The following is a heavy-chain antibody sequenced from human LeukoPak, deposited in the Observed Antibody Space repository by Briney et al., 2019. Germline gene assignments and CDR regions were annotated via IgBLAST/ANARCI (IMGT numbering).Heavy chain of an antibody. CDR2: INYSGST. CDR1: GGSISSGGYR. D-gene: IGHD2-21*01. CDR3: AREMDAHPRIVV. Sequence: SQTLSLTCAVSGGSISSGGYRWTWIRQYPGKGLEWIGYINYSGSTYYNPSLKSRVIISVDTSKNQFSLNLNSVTAADTAVYYCAREMDAHPRIVVWGQGTLVTVSS. V-gene: IGHV4-31*11. J-gene: IGHJ1*01.